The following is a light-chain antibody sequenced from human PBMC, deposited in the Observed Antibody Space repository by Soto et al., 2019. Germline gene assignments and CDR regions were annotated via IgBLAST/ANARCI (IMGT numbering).Light chain of an antibody. CDR1: QSVSTSY. J-gene: IGKJ1*01. CDR2: GAS. Sequence: EIVLTQSPGALSLSPGERATLSSRASQSVSTSYLAWYQEKPGQAPRLLIYGASSRATGIPDRFSGSGSGTDFTLTISRLEPEDFAVYYCQQYGSSVWTFGQGTKVEIK. V-gene: IGKV3-20*01. CDR3: QQYGSSVWT.